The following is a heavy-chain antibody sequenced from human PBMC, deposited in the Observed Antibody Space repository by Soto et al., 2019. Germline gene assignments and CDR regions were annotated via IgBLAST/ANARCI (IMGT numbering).Heavy chain of an antibody. J-gene: IGHJ6*02. V-gene: IGHV4-61*01. CDR1: GEALGSGQSY. D-gene: IGHD3-10*01. CDR2: TFVTGAT. CDR3: ARGRSDSAGSSFGRRMDV. Sequence: QVQLQESGPGLVKSSETLSLICFVSGEALGSGQSYWNWIRQAPGKGLEWIGQTFVTGATKYSASLKSRATLSADTSKSQISLTLTSVTAADSATYFCARGRSDSAGSSFGRRMDVWGQGTTVTVSS.